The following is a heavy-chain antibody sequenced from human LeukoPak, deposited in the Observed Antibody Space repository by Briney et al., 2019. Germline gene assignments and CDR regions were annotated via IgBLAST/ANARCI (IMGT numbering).Heavy chain of an antibody. Sequence: SETLSLTCTVSGGSISSSSYYWGWIRQPPGKGLEWIGSIYYSWSTYYNPSLKSRVTISVDTSKNQFSLKLSSVTAADTAVYYCARQARGVDPPIQLWLRPYFDYLGQGTLVTVPS. CDR2: IYYSWST. CDR1: GGSISSSSYY. V-gene: IGHV4-39*01. D-gene: IGHD5-18*01. J-gene: IGHJ4*02. CDR3: ARQARGVDPPIQLWLRPYFDY.